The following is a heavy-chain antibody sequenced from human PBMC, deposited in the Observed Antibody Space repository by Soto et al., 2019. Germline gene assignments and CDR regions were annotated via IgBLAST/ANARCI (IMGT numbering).Heavy chain of an antibody. V-gene: IGHV1-24*01. D-gene: IGHD2-21*02. Sequence: ASVKVSCKVSGYTLTELSMHWVRQAPGKGLEWMGGFDPEDGETIYAQRFQGRVTMTEDTSTDTAYMELSSLRSEDTAVYYCATLGSVVVTARDYWGQGTLVTVSS. J-gene: IGHJ4*02. CDR3: ATLGSVVVTARDY. CDR2: FDPEDGET. CDR1: GYTLTELS.